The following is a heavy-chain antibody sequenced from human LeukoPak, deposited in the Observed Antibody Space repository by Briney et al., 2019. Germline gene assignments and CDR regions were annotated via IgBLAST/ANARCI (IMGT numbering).Heavy chain of an antibody. J-gene: IGHJ4*02. CDR2: ISSTSGPI. CDR1: EFTFSRYN. V-gene: IGHV3-48*02. Sequence: PAGSLTLSCAASEFTFSRYNMNWVRQAPGKGLEWISYISSTSGPIYYADSVNGRFTISRDNAKHSLYLQMNSLRDEDTAVYYCARDPNSSGWFDYWGQRTLATDSS. D-gene: IGHD6-19*01. CDR3: ARDPNSSGWFDY.